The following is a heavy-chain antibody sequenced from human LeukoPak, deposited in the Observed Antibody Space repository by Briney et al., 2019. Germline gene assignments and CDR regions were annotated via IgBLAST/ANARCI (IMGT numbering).Heavy chain of an antibody. Sequence: PSETLSLTCAVSGGSISSGGYYWSWIRQPPGKGLEWIGYIYHSGSTYYNPSLKSRVTISVDRSKNQFSLKLSSVTAADTAVYYCARERVYSSSSYYFDYWGQGTLVTVSS. J-gene: IGHJ4*02. CDR3: ARERVYSSSSYYFDY. D-gene: IGHD6-13*01. CDR1: GGSISSGGYY. V-gene: IGHV4-30-2*01. CDR2: IYHSGST.